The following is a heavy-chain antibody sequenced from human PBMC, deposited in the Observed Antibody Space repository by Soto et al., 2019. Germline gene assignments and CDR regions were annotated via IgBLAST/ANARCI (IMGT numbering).Heavy chain of an antibody. CDR2: IHDNGSN. Sequence: QITLRASGPTLLKPSQTLTLTCSFSGFSLTNRGVSVGWIRQPPGKPPEWLALIHDNGSNEYSPSLRGRLTVIRDSSKDQVTLTITNMDTVDTGTYYCTHRMASSTVPIYWGQGILVTVSS. J-gene: IGHJ4*02. D-gene: IGHD5-12*01. CDR1: GFSLTNRGVS. V-gene: IGHV2-5*01. CDR3: THRMASSTVPIY.